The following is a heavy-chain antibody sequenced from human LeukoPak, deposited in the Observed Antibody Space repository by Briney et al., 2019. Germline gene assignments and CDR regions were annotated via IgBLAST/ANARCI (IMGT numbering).Heavy chain of an antibody. CDR1: GFTFSNFA. V-gene: IGHV3-23*01. CDR2: ISASGGTT. Sequence: TGGSLRLSCAASGFTFSNFAMSWVRQAPGKGLEWVSSISASGGTTYYADPVKGRFTISKDNSKNTFNLQMNSLRAEDTALYYCAKDFHGDFPYFFDYWGQGTLVTVSS. J-gene: IGHJ4*02. CDR3: AKDFHGDFPYFFDY.